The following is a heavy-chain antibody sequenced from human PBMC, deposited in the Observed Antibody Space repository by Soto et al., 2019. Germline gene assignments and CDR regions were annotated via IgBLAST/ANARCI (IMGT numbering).Heavy chain of an antibody. CDR1: GYTFTSYG. CDR3: ARDAYSSGFNYFDY. CDR2: INPSGGST. J-gene: IGHJ4*02. D-gene: IGHD6-19*01. V-gene: IGHV1-46*01. Sequence: ASVKVSCKASGYTFTSYGISWVRQAPGQGLEWMGIINPSGGSTSYAQKFQGRVTISVDSSKNHFSLELTSVTAADTAVYYCARDAYSSGFNYFDYWGQGTLVTVSS.